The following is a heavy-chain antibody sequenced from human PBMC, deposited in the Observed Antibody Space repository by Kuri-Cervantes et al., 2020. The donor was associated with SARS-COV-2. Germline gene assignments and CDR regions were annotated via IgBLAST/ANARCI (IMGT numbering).Heavy chain of an antibody. CDR2: ISYDGSNK. CDR3: AKDRNTAMAYFDY. CDR1: GFTFSSYA. V-gene: IGHV3-30*04. J-gene: IGHJ4*02. D-gene: IGHD5-18*01. Sequence: GESLKISCAASGFTFSSYAMHWVRQAPGKGLEWVAVISYDGSNKYYADSVKGRFTISRDNSKNTLYLQMNSLRAEDTAVYYCAKDRNTAMAYFDYWGQGTLVTVSS.